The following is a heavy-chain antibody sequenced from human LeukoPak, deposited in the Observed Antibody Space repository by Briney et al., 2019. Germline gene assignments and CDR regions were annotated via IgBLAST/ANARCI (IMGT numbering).Heavy chain of an antibody. CDR1: GYTFTGYY. CDR2: INPNSGGT. D-gene: IGHD2-15*01. J-gene: IGHJ4*02. Sequence: AASVKVSCKASGYTFTGYYMHWVRQAPGQGHEWMGWINPNSGGTNYAQKFQGRVTMTRDTSISTAYMEMSRLRSDDTAVYYCATTTSYCSSGRCYLAYWGQGTLVTVSS. CDR3: ATTTSYCSSGRCYLAY. V-gene: IGHV1-2*02.